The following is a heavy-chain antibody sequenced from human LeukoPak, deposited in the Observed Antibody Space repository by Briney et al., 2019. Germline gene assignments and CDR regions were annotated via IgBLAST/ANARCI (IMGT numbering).Heavy chain of an antibody. CDR2: ISAYNGNT. D-gene: IGHD2-15*01. CDR1: GYTFPSYG. J-gene: IGHJ4*02. CDR3: ASDRCGGGSCYDY. Sequence: GASVKVTCKASGYTFPSYGISWVRQAPGQGLEWMGWISAYNGNTNYAQKLQGRVTMTTDTSTSTAYMELRSLRSDDTAVYYCASDRCGGGSCYDYWGQGTLVTVSS. V-gene: IGHV1-18*01.